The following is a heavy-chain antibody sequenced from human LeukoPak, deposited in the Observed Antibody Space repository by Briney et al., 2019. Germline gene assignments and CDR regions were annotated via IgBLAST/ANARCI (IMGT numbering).Heavy chain of an antibody. CDR2: INPNTGGT. CDR3: ASDRSSGRSDAFDF. CDR1: EYIVTGYY. V-gene: IGHV1-2*02. J-gene: IGHJ3*01. Sequence: ASVKVSCKASEYIVTGYYIHWVRHAPGQGLEWMGWINPNTGGTKFAQNFQGRVTMTSDTYVTTAYMEPRSLRSDDTDVYYCASDRSSGRSDAFDFWGQGTMVTVSS. D-gene: IGHD3-10*01.